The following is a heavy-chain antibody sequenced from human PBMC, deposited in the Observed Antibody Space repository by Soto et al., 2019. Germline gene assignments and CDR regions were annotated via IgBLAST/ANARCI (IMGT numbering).Heavy chain of an antibody. Sequence: GRSLRLSCSASGFTFSSYAMHWVRQAPGKGLEYVSAISSNGGSTYYADSVKGRFTISRDNSKNTLYLQMSSLRAEDTAVYYCVKEYYYGSGSYWAPWFDPWGQGTLVTVSS. CDR3: VKEYYYGSGSYWAPWFDP. J-gene: IGHJ5*02. CDR2: ISSNGGST. V-gene: IGHV3-64D*08. D-gene: IGHD3-10*01. CDR1: GFTFSSYA.